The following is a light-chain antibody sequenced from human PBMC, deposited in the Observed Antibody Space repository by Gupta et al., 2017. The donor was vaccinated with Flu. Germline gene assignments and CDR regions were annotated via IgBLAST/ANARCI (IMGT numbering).Light chain of an antibody. V-gene: IGKV2-30*02. CDR2: QVS. Sequence: VALTLFPLSLPVPLGQAASISCNSSQSLQHSDGNAYVNWFHQRPGQSPRRLLYQVSRRDVEVPDRFSGSGSGTDFTLSISRVEAEDVGVYYCRQGKHWPATFGPGTRVE. CDR3: RQGKHWPAT. J-gene: IGKJ1*01. CDR1: QSLQHSDGNAY.